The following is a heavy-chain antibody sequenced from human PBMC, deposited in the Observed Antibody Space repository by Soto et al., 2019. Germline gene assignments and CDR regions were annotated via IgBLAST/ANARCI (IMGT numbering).Heavy chain of an antibody. CDR1: RFTVTRNY. Sequence: QLVESGGGLIQQGGSLRLSCAASRFTVTRNYMTWVRLTPGKGLECVSTIHTGGKTYYTDSVKGRFTVSRDESKNTLHLQMNTLRVEDTAVYYCATGGSKRVRGAIVEVFHLEFWGRGTVVTVSS. J-gene: IGHJ4*02. CDR3: ATGGSKRVRGAIVEVFHLEF. V-gene: IGHV3-53*02. D-gene: IGHD3-10*01. CDR2: IHTGGKT.